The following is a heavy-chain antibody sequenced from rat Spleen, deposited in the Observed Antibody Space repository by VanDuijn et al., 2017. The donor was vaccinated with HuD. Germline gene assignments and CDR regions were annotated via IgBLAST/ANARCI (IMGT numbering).Heavy chain of an antibody. V-gene: IGHV5-7*01. CDR3: ARRHYGYTDYFDY. D-gene: IGHD1-9*01. J-gene: IGHJ2*01. CDR1: GFTFSDYG. CDR2: IIYDGSRT. Sequence: EVQLVKSGGDLVQPGRSLKVSCAASGFTFSDYGMAWVRQAPKKGLEWVATIIYDGSRTYYRDSVKGRFTISRDNAKSTLSLQMDSLRSEDTATYYCARRHYGYTDYFDYWGQGVMVTVSS.